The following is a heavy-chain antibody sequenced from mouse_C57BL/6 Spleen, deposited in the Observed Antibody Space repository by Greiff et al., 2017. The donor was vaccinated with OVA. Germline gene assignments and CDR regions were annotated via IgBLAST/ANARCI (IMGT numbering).Heavy chain of an antibody. J-gene: IGHJ2*01. Sequence: VQLVESGPGLVQPSQSLSITCTVSGFSLTSYGVHWVRQSPGKGLEWLGVIWSGGSTDYNAAIISRLSISKDNSKSQVFFKMNSLQADDTAIYYCARNRYYYGSSYPVYFDYWGQGTTLTVSS. CDR2: IWSGGST. D-gene: IGHD1-1*01. CDR1: GFSLTSYG. V-gene: IGHV2-2*01. CDR3: ARNRYYYGSSYPVYFDY.